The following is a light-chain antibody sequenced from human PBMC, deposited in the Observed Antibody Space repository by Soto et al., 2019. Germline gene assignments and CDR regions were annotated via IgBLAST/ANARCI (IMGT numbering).Light chain of an antibody. CDR1: SSDIGAYD. J-gene: IGLJ2*01. CDR2: DNN. V-gene: IGLV1-51*01. Sequence: QSVLTQPASVSGSPGQSITISCSGTSSDIGAYDLVSWYQQHPGRAPKLIIYDNNKRPSGIPDRFSGSKSGTSGTLDITGLQTGDEADYYCATWDGSLPGEVFGGGTKLTVL. CDR3: ATWDGSLPGEV.